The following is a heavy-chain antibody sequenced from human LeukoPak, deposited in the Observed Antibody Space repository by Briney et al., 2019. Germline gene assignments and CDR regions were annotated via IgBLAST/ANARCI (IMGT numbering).Heavy chain of an antibody. J-gene: IGHJ4*02. V-gene: IGHV1-46*01. CDR3: ARGGDYYDSSGYYSRYYFDY. Sequence: ASVKVSCKASGYTFTSYYMHWVRQAPGQGLEWMGTFNPSENSTSHAQKFQGRVTLTRDTSTSTAYMDLRSLTSDDTAVYYCARGGDYYDSSGYYSRYYFDYWGQGALVTVSS. CDR1: GYTFTSYY. D-gene: IGHD3-22*01. CDR2: FNPSENST.